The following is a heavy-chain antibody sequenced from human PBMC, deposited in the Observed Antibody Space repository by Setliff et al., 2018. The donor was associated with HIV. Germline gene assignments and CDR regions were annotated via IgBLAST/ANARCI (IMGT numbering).Heavy chain of an antibody. D-gene: IGHD3-3*02. CDR1: GYTFTSYG. V-gene: IGHV1-18*01. CDR2: ISAYNGDT. J-gene: IGHJ6*02. CDR3: ARDAWVEFLEWTFYGMDV. Sequence: SVKVSCKASGYTFTSYGISWVRQAPGQGFEWMGWISAYNGDTKYAQKVQGRVTLTTDTSSSTVYMELRSLRSDDTAVYYCARDAWVEFLEWTFYGMDVWGQGTTVTVSS.